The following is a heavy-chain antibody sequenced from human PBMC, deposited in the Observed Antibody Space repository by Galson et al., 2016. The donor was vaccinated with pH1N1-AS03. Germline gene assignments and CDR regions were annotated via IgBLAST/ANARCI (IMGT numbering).Heavy chain of an antibody. CDR1: GFPFSGYS. CDR2: ISTTRSSI. V-gene: IGHV3-21*01. D-gene: IGHD6-19*01. CDR3: ARDGPPQGISVAGSFDF. Sequence: SLRLSCAASGFPFSGYSMNWVRQAPGKGLEWVSFISTTRSSIYYADPVKGRFTISRDNAKNSLFLQMNSLRDEDTAVYYCARDGPPQGISVAGSFDFWGQGTLVTVSS. J-gene: IGHJ4*02.